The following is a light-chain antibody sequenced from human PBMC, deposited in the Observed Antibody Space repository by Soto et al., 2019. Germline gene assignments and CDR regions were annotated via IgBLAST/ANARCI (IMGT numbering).Light chain of an antibody. CDR1: QSISDS. J-gene: IGKJ1*01. Sequence: DIQMTQSPSTLPASVGDRVTITCRASQSISDSLAWYQQKPGKAPFLLISDASNLERGVPSRFSGSGSGTEFTLTISSMQPDDFATYYCQQYTGYSRTFGQGTKVDIK. CDR2: DAS. V-gene: IGKV1-5*01. CDR3: QQYTGYSRT.